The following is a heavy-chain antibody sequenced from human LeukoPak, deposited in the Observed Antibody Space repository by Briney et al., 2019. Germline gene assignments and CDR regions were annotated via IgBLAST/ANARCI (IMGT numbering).Heavy chain of an antibody. CDR1: GFTFSNYY. J-gene: IGHJ3*02. CDR2: ISGDGGST. CDR3: ARDLSGRYAFDI. D-gene: IGHD3-10*01. Sequence: GGSLRLSCAASGFTFSNYYMSWIRQAPGKGLEWVSLISGDGGSTFYADSVKGRFTISRDNAKNSLYLQMNSLRDEDTAVYYCARDLSGRYAFDIWGQGTMVTVSS. V-gene: IGHV3-11*04.